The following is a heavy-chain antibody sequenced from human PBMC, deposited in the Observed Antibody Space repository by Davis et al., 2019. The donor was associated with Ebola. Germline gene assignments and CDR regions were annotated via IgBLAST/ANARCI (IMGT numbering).Heavy chain of an antibody. CDR1: GYTFTNYA. CDR2: INAGNGDT. V-gene: IGHV1-3*01. CDR3: ARDTDFWSGYPLTVRFDY. Sequence: ASVKVSCKTSGYTFTNYAIHWVRQAPGQRLEWMGWINAGNGDTKYSQKLQGRLTITRDTPASTAYMELSSLRSEDTAVYYCARDTDFWSGYPLTVRFDYWGQGTLVTVSS. D-gene: IGHD3-3*01. J-gene: IGHJ4*02.